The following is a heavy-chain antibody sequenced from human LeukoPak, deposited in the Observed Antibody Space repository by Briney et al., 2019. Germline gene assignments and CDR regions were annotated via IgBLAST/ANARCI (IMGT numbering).Heavy chain of an antibody. CDR1: GFTVSSNY. J-gene: IGHJ4*02. V-gene: IGHV3-7*01. CDR3: ARKREAFDY. Sequence: GGSLRLSCAASGFTVSSNYMSWVRQAPGKGLEWVANIKQDGSEKYYVDSVKGRFTISRDNAKNSLYLHMNSLRAEDTAVYYCARKREAFDYWGQGTLVTVSS. CDR2: IKQDGSEK.